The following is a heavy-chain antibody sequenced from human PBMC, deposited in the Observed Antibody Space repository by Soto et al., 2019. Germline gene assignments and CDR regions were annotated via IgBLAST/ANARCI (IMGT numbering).Heavy chain of an antibody. Sequence: QVQLVESGGGVVQPGRSLRLSCAASRFTFSSYGMYWVRQAPGKGLEWVAVISYDGSDKYYKDSVTGRFTISSDNSKNTLYLQMSSLRTEDTAIYYCAKGYGGNRKSFDSWGQGTLVTVSS. D-gene: IGHD2-15*01. CDR3: AKGYGGNRKSFDS. J-gene: IGHJ4*02. CDR1: RFTFSSYG. V-gene: IGHV3-30*18. CDR2: ISYDGSDK.